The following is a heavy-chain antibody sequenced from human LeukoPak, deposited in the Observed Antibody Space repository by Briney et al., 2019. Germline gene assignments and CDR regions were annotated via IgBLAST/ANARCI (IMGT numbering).Heavy chain of an antibody. CDR1: GGTFSSYA. Sequence: SVKVSCKASGGTFSSYAISWVRQAPGQGLEWMGRIVPIFGTANYAQKFQGRVTITTDESTGTAYMELSSLRSEDTAVYYCARDREMATIWWGQGTLVTVSS. CDR3: ARDREMATIW. CDR2: IVPIFGTA. J-gene: IGHJ4*02. V-gene: IGHV1-69*05. D-gene: IGHD5-24*01.